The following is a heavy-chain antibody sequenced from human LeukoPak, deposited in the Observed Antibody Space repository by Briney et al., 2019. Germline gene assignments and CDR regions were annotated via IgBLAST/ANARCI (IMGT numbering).Heavy chain of an antibody. CDR2: IYYSGST. Sequence: SQTQSLTCTVSGGSISSGGYYWSWIRQHPGKGLEWIGYIYYSGSTYYNPSLKRRVTISVDTSKNQFSLKLSSVTAADTDVYYCARGPGYSSSWYLDWGQGTLVTVSS. CDR3: ARGPGYSSSWYLD. V-gene: IGHV4-31*03. CDR1: GGSISSGGYY. D-gene: IGHD6-13*01. J-gene: IGHJ4*02.